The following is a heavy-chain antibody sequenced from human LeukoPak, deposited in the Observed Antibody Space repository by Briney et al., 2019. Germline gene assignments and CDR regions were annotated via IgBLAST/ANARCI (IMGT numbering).Heavy chain of an antibody. CDR1: GGTFSSYA. CDR2: IIPIFGTA. J-gene: IGHJ6*03. CDR3: ARAVGDFYDFWSGYYTGHYYYMDA. Sequence: GASVKVSCKASGGTFSSYAISWVRQAPGQGLEWMGGIIPIFGTANYAQKFQGRVTITADESTSTSYMELSSLRSEDTAVYYCARAVGDFYDFWSGYYTGHYYYMDAWGKGTTVTVSS. D-gene: IGHD3-3*01. V-gene: IGHV1-69*13.